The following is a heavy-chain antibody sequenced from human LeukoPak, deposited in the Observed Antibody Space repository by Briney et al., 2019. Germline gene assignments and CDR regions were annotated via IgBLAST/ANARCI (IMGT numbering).Heavy chain of an antibody. Sequence: GGSLRLSCATSGFTFSTSWMHWVRQAPGKGLVWVSRINTDGNTRDYADSVKGRFTISRDKAKNTLYLQMNSLRAEDTAVYYCVRDMGYYDKVWGQGTLVTVSS. CDR3: VRDMGYYDKV. CDR1: GFTFSTSW. D-gene: IGHD3-22*01. V-gene: IGHV3-74*01. CDR2: INTDGNTR. J-gene: IGHJ4*02.